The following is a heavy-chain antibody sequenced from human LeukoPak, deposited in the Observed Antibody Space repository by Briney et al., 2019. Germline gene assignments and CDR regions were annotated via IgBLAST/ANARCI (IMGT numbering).Heavy chain of an antibody. J-gene: IGHJ4*02. CDR3: AKVQRPVVVVPAAIIDY. D-gene: IGHD2-2*01. Sequence: QTRGSLRLSCAASGFTFSSYAMSWVRQAPGKGLEWVSAISGSGGSTYYADSVKGRFTISRDNSKNTLYLQMNSLRAEDTAVYYCAKVQRPVVVVPAAIIDYWGQGTLVTVSS. CDR2: ISGSGGST. V-gene: IGHV3-23*01. CDR1: GFTFSSYA.